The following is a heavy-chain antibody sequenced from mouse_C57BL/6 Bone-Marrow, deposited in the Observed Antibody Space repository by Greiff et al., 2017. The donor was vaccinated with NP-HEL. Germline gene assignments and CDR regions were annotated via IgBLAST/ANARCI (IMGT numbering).Heavy chain of an antibody. CDR3: AKRNSNYDYAMDD. J-gene: IGHJ4*01. CDR2: IWRGGST. V-gene: IGHV2-5*01. CDR1: GFSLTSYG. Sequence: VQLQESGPGLVQPSQSLSITCTVSGFSLTSYGVHWVRQSPGKGLEWLGVIWRGGSTDYNAAFMSRLSITKDNSKSQVFFKMNSLQADDTAIYYCAKRNSNYDYAMDDWGQGTSVTVSS. D-gene: IGHD2-5*01.